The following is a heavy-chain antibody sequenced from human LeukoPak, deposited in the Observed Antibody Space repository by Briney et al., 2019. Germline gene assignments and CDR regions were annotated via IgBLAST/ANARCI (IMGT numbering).Heavy chain of an antibody. CDR3: AREMGMVRGVKRYNWFDP. CDR2: IWYDGSNK. Sequence: PGRSLRHSCAASGFTFSSYGMHWVRQAPGKGLEWVAVIWYDGSNKYYADSVKGRFTISRDNSKNALYLQMNSLRAEDTAVYYCAREMGMVRGVKRYNWFDPWGQGTLVTVSS. CDR1: GFTFSSYG. V-gene: IGHV3-33*01. D-gene: IGHD3-10*01. J-gene: IGHJ5*02.